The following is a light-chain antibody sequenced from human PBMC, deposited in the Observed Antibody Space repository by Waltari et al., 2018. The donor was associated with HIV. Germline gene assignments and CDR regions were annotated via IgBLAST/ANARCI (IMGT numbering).Light chain of an antibody. V-gene: IGKV3-15*01. CDR2: DSS. J-gene: IGKJ1*01. Sequence: EIVVTQFPAALSVSPGERASLSCIASQSVSTNLAWYHQVPGQAPRLLISDSSNRATGVPDKFSASGSGTHFTLTISSLQSEDSGVYYCQQYSDWPRAFGLGTKVEV. CDR1: QSVSTN. CDR3: QQYSDWPRA.